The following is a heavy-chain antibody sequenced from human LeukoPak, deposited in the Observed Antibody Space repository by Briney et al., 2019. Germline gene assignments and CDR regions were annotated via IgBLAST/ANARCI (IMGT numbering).Heavy chain of an antibody. V-gene: IGHV4-61*01. Sequence: SQTLSLTCTLSAGSASSGSYYWSWTRQPPGKGLEWTGYIYYSGSTNYNPSLKSRVTISVDTSKNQFSLKLSSVTAADTAVYYCASVDRFGDLNYYYYGMDVWGQGTTVTVSS. D-gene: IGHD3-10*01. CDR2: IYYSGST. CDR1: AGSASSGSYY. J-gene: IGHJ6*02. CDR3: ASVDRFGDLNYYYYGMDV.